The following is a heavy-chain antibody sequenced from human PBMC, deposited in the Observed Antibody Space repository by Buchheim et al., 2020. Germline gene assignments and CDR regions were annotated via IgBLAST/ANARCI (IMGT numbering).Heavy chain of an antibody. Sequence: EVQLVESGGGLLQPGGSLRLSCVASGFTLNSYWMYWVRQAPGKGLVCVSRISSDGRNIYYADSVKGRFTISRDDAKNTPYLQMNSLTDADTAVYYCARDEGSGTYVRGFDSWGQGAL. D-gene: IGHD1-26*01. V-gene: IGHV3-74*01. CDR2: ISSDGRNI. CDR3: ARDEGSGTYVRGFDS. J-gene: IGHJ4*02. CDR1: GFTLNSYW.